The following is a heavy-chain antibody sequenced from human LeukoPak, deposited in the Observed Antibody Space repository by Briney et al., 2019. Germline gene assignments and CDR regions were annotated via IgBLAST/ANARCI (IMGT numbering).Heavy chain of an antibody. D-gene: IGHD5-12*01. J-gene: IGHJ4*02. CDR1: GFTFTNYD. CDR3: AKSGLLLGGDY. Sequence: GGSLRLSCAASGFTFTNYDMSWVRQAPGKGLEWVSGISGNGGTSYYADSVKGRFTISRDNSKNTLYLQMNSLRAEDTAVYYCAKSGLLLGGDYWGQGTLVTVSS. V-gene: IGHV3-23*01. CDR2: ISGNGGTS.